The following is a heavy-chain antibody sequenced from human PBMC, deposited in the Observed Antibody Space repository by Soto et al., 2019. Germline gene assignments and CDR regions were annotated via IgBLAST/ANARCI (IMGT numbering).Heavy chain of an antibody. CDR3: AREGIAAALDY. J-gene: IGHJ4*02. D-gene: IGHD6-13*01. CDR2: ISSSSSYI. V-gene: IGHV3-21*01. CDR1: GFTFSSYS. Sequence: EVQLVESGGGLVKPGGSLRLSCAASGFTFSSYSMNWVRQAPGKGLEWVSSISSSSSYIYYADSVKGRFTISRDNAKNSLYLKVNSLRAEDTAVYYCAREGIAAALDYWGQGTLVTVSS.